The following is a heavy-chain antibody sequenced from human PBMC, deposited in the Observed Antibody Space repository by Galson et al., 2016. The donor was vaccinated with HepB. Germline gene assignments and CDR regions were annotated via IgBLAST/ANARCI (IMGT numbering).Heavy chain of an antibody. Sequence: ETLSLTCAVYSGSFNDYYWTWIRQPPGKGLEWNGEINHSGDTEYNPSLKSRVTLSVDTSKHPFSLQVRSGTPADTGVYSCARAPPPEKQWRTLDSAGWFRGFAKTRSTYYLDYWGQGNLVSVSS. CDR2: INHSGDT. CDR3: ARAPPPEKQWRTLDSAGWFRGFAKTRSTYYLDY. CDR1: SGSFNDYY. J-gene: IGHJ4*02. V-gene: IGHV4-34*01. D-gene: IGHD6-19*01.